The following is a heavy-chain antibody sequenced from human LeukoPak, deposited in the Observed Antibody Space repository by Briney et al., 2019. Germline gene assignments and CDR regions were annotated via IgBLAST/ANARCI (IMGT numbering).Heavy chain of an antibody. J-gene: IGHJ4*02. CDR2: IAVGSGNT. CDR3: AAAYDILTGYHRYHFDY. V-gene: IGHV1-58*01. D-gene: IGHD3-9*01. Sequence: GTSVKVSCKASGFTFTSSAVQWVRQARGQRLEWIGWIAVGSGNTNYAQKFQERVTITRDMSTSTAYMELSSLRSEDTAVYYCAAAYDILTGYHRYHFDYWGQGTLVTVSS. CDR1: GFTFTSSA.